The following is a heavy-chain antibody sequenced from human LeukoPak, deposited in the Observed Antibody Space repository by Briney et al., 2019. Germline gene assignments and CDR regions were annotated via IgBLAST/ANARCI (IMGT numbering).Heavy chain of an antibody. CDR3: AKANYQLLAPNHPYGLDV. J-gene: IGHJ6*02. V-gene: IGHV3-9*01. CDR1: GFTFGDYA. Sequence: GGSLKLSCEAYGFTFGDYAIYKVRQAPRQGLEWVSCISWNNSSIDYAYSVKGRFTISRDNAKNSLYLQMNSLRVEDTALYYCAKANYQLLAPNHPYGLDVWGQGTTVTVSS. CDR2: ISWNNSSI. D-gene: IGHD2-2*01.